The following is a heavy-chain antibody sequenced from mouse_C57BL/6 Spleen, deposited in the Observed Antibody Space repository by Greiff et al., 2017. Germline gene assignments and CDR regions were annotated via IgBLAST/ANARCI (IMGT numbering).Heavy chain of an antibody. CDR3: GREGASWRAMDY. J-gene: IGHJ4*01. CDR2: INPNNGVT. D-gene: IGHD3-1*01. Sequence: VQLQQSGPELVKPGASVKIPCKASGYTFTDYNMDWVKQSHGKSLEWIGDINPNNGVTIYNQKFKGKATLTVYKSSSTAYMELRSLTSEDTEVFYCGREGASWRAMDYWGRRTTVTVSS. V-gene: IGHV1-18*01. CDR1: GYTFTDYN.